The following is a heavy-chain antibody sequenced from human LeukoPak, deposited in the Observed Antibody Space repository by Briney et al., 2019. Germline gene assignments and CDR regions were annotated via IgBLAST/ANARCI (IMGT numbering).Heavy chain of an antibody. V-gene: IGHV3-48*03. CDR1: GFTFSSYE. CDR3: AELGITMIGGV. Sequence: GGTPRLSCAASGFTFSSYEMNWVRQAPGTGLQWVSYIRSSGSTIYYAESVKGRFTIYRDNGKNALYLQMNSLRAEGTAVYFCAELGITMIGGVWGKGTTVTISS. D-gene: IGHD3-10*02. CDR2: IRSSGSTI. J-gene: IGHJ6*04.